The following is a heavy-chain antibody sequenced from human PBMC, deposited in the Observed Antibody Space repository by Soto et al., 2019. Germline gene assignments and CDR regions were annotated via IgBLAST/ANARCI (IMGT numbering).Heavy chain of an antibody. Sequence: SETLSLTCTVSGGSLSSSSYYWGWIRQPPGKGLEWIGNFRYSGSTYYNPSLKSRVTISVDTSKNHLSLKMFSVTAADTAVYYCERLYSGSYQPDYWGQGTLVTVSS. CDR1: GGSLSSSSYY. CDR2: FRYSGST. V-gene: IGHV4-39*02. J-gene: IGHJ4*02. CDR3: ERLYSGSYQPDY. D-gene: IGHD1-26*01.